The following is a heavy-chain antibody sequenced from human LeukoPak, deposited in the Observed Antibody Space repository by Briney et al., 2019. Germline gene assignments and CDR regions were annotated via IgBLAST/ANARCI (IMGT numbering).Heavy chain of an antibody. J-gene: IGHJ1*01. D-gene: IGHD2-15*01. CDR3: YGYCSGGSCYSLEEYFQH. V-gene: IGHV4-39*01. CDR1: GGSISSSSYY. Sequence: SETLSLTCTVSGGSISSSSYYWGWIRQPPGKGLEWIGSTYYSGSTYYNPSLKSRVTISVDTSKNQFSLKLSSVTAADTAVYYCYGYCSGGSCYSLEEYFQHWGQGTLVTVSS. CDR2: TYYSGST.